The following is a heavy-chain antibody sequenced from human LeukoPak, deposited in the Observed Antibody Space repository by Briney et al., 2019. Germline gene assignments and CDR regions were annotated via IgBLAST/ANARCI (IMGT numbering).Heavy chain of an antibody. D-gene: IGHD6-13*01. V-gene: IGHV1-69*04. Sequence: ASVKVSCKASGYTFTGYYMHWVRQAPGQGLEWMGRIIPILGIANYAQKFQGRVTITADKSTSTAYMELSSLRSEDTAVYYCARDTAGYSSSWYGLDWFDPWGQGTLVTVSP. CDR3: ARDTAGYSSSWYGLDWFDP. J-gene: IGHJ5*02. CDR2: IIPILGIA. CDR1: GYTFTGYY.